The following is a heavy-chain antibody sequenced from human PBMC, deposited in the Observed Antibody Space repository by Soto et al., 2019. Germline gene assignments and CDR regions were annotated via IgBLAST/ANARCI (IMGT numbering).Heavy chain of an antibody. J-gene: IGHJ4*02. Sequence: EVQLVESGGGLVQPGGSLRLSCAASGFTFSAYGMNWVRQAPGKGLEWVSYIGPSSSTTYYADSVKGRFTISRNDAKNALYLQLSSLTEEDTVVYYCARFGTPMCKDYFDYWVQGPLVIVSA. CDR1: GFTFSAYG. D-gene: IGHD3-10*02. CDR2: IGPSSSTT. CDR3: ARFGTPMCKDYFDY. V-gene: IGHV3-48*02.